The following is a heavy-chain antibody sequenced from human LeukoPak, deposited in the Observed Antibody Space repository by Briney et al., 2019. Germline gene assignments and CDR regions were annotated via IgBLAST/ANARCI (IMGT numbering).Heavy chain of an antibody. CDR2: INGDGSTI. CDR3: RRDGGPAVMDY. J-gene: IGHJ4*02. CDR1: GFTFDDYA. Sequence: PGGSLRLSCAASGFTFDDYAMHWVRQAPGKGLVWVSRINGDGSTINYADSVKGRFTISRDNAKNTLYLQMNSLRAEDTAVYYWRRDGGPAVMDYWGQGTLVTVSS. D-gene: IGHD2-2*03. V-gene: IGHV3-74*01.